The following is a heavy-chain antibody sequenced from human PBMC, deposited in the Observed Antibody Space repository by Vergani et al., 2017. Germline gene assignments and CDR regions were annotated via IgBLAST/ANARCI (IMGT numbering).Heavy chain of an antibody. CDR3: AAGYSYGYGWTY. CDR2: IIPILGIA. CDR1: GGTFSSYT. D-gene: IGHD5-18*01. V-gene: IGHV1-69*02. J-gene: IGHJ4*02. Sequence: QVQLVQSGAEVKKPGSSVKVSCKASGGTFSSYTISWVRQAPGQGLEWMGRIIPILGIANYAQKFQGRVTITADKSTSTAYMELSSLRSEDTAVYYCAAGYSYGYGWTYWGQGTLVTVSS.